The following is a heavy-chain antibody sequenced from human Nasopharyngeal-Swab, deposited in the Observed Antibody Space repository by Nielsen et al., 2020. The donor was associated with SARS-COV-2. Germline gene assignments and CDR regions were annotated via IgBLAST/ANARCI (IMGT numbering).Heavy chain of an antibody. CDR1: GYRFTTYW. D-gene: IGHD1-26*01. J-gene: IGHJ6*02. CDR3: ARPMRPMGHYYFGMDV. Sequence: ESLKISCQGSGYRFTTYWIGWVRHMPGKGLEWMGIIYPGDSNTRYSPSFQGQVTISVDKYSSTAYLQWSSLKASDTAIYYCARPMRPMGHYYFGMDVWGQGTAVTVSS. V-gene: IGHV5-51*01. CDR2: IYPGDSNT.